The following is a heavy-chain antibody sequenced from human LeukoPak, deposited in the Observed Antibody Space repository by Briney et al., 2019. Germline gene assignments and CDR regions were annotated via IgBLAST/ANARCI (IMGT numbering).Heavy chain of an antibody. J-gene: IGHJ6*02. Sequence: PGRSLRLSCAASGFTFSSYAMHWVRQAPGKGLEWVAVISYDGSNKYYADSVKGRSTISRDNSKNTLYLQMNSLRAEDTAVYYYARDQDGDNYYGMDVWGQGTTVTVSS. D-gene: IGHD4-17*01. V-gene: IGHV3-30-3*01. CDR2: ISYDGSNK. CDR1: GFTFSSYA. CDR3: ARDQDGDNYYGMDV.